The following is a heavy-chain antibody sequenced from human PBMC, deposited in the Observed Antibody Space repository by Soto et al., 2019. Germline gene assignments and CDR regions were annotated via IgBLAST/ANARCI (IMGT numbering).Heavy chain of an antibody. V-gene: IGHV3-7*01. CDR2: IKQDGSEK. Sequence: GGSLRLSCVVSGFTFSSYWMNWVRQAPGKGLEWVANIKQDGSEKYYVDSAKGRFTISRDNAKNSLYLQMNSLSAEGTAMYYCATSRTFDYWGQGTLVTVSS. CDR1: GFTFSSYW. J-gene: IGHJ4*02. D-gene: IGHD2-2*01. CDR3: ATSRTFDY.